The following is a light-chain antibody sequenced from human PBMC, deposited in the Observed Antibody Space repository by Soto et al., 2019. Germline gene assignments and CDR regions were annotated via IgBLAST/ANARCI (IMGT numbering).Light chain of an antibody. Sequence: EIVFTQSPATLSLSPGERATLSCSASQSLSSNFLAWYQQKPGQAPRLLIYDASNRATGIPARFSGSGSGTDFTLTISSLEPEDFAIYYCQQRYNWPPLTFGQGTRLEIK. CDR2: DAS. J-gene: IGKJ5*01. CDR3: QQRYNWPPLT. V-gene: IGKV3-11*01. CDR1: QSLSSN.